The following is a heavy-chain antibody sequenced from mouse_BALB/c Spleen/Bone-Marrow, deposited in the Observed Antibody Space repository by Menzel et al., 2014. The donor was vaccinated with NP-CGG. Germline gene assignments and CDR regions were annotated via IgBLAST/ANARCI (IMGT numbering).Heavy chain of an antibody. CDR2: IWAGGST. V-gene: IGHV2-9*02. CDR3: ARDYYGSLYAMDY. J-gene: IGHJ4*01. Sequence: VMLVESGPGLVAPSQSLSITCTVSGFSLTSYGVHWVRQPPGKGLEWLGVIWAGGSTNYNSALMSRLSISKDNSKSQVFLKMNSRQTDDTAMYYCARDYYGSLYAMDYWGQGTSVTVSS. D-gene: IGHD1-1*01. CDR1: GFSLTSYG.